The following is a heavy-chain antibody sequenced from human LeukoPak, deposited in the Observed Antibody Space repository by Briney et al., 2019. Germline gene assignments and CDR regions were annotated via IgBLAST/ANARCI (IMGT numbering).Heavy chain of an antibody. D-gene: IGHD2-2*01. Sequence: GGSLRLSCEASGFMFSSYVMSWVRQAPGKGLEWVSLISGSGGTTYYADSVKGRFTISRDNSKNTLYLQMNSLRAEDTAVYYCARPAADYWGQGTLVTVSS. CDR1: GFMFSSYV. V-gene: IGHV3-23*01. CDR2: ISGSGGTT. J-gene: IGHJ4*02. CDR3: ARPAADY.